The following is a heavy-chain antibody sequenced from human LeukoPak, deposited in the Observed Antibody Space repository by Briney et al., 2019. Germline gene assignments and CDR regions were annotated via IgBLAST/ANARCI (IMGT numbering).Heavy chain of an antibody. Sequence: SETLSLTCTVSGGSIRSYYWSWIRQPPGKGLEWIGYIYYSGSTNYNPSLKSRVTISVDTSKNQFSLKLSSVTAADTAVYYCARPLARPMDVWGQGTTVTVSS. CDR1: GGSIRSYY. J-gene: IGHJ6*02. D-gene: IGHD6-6*01. CDR3: ARPLARPMDV. V-gene: IGHV4-59*12. CDR2: IYYSGST.